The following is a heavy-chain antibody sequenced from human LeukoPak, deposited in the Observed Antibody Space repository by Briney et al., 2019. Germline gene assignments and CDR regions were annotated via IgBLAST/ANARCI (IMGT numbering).Heavy chain of an antibody. CDR2: IKSDGSST. D-gene: IGHD6-13*01. CDR3: ARGGETSNWYPGYFDY. CDR1: GFTFSNYW. V-gene: IGHV3-74*01. Sequence: GGSLRLSCAASGFTFSNYWMHWVRQAPGKGPVWVPRIKSDGSSTRFADSVQGRFTISRDNGKNTLYLQMNSLRAEDTAVYYCARGGETSNWYPGYFDYWGQGALVTVSS. J-gene: IGHJ4*02.